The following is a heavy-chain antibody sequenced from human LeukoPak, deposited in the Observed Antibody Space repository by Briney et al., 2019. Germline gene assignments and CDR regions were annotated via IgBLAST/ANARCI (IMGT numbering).Heavy chain of an antibody. CDR2: IRTKVNNYAT. D-gene: IGHD2-21*01. V-gene: IGHV3-73*01. CDR3: ARGPYFDS. CDR1: GFTFSGFA. J-gene: IGHJ4*02. Sequence: PGGSLRLSCAASGFTFSGFAMHWVRQASGKRLEWLGRIRTKVNNYATLSAASVKGRFTISRDDSKNTAYLQMNNVEIEDTAVYYCARGPYFDSGGQGTLVTVSS.